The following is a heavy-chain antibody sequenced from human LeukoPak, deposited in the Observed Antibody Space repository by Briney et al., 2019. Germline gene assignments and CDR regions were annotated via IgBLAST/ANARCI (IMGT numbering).Heavy chain of an antibody. D-gene: IGHD4-17*01. J-gene: IGHJ4*02. V-gene: IGHV1-46*01. CDR2: INPSGGST. CDR1: GYTFTSYY. Sequence: ASVKVSCKASGYTFTSYYMHWVRQAPGQGLEWMGIINPSGGSTRYAQEFQGRVTMTRDTSTSTGYMELRSLRSEDAAVYYCARGGSYGDYLDYWGQGTLVTVSS. CDR3: ARGGSYGDYLDY.